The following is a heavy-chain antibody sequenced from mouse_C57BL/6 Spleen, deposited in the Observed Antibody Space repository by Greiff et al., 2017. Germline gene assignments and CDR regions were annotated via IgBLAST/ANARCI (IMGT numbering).Heavy chain of an antibody. D-gene: IGHD2-4*01. J-gene: IGHJ1*03. CDR3: ARDRNYDYDSWYFDV. V-gene: IGHV3-6*01. Sequence: EVKLMESGPGLVKPSQSLSLTCSVTGYSITSGYYWNWIRQFPGNKLEWMGYISYDGSNNYNPSLKNRISITRDTSKNQFFLKLNSVTTEDTATYYCARDRNYDYDSWYFDVWGTGTTVTVSS. CDR2: ISYDGSN. CDR1: GYSITSGYY.